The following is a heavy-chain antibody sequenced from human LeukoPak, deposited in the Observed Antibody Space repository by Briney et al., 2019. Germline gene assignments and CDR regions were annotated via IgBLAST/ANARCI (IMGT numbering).Heavy chain of an antibody. Sequence: SETLSLTCAVYGGSFSGYYWSWIRQPPGKGLERIGEINHSGSTNYNPSLKSRVTISVDTSKNQFSLKLSSVTAADTAVYYCARGTSSSGYYRDAFDIWGQGTMVTVSS. D-gene: IGHD3-22*01. CDR1: GGSFSGYY. CDR3: ARGTSSSGYYRDAFDI. CDR2: INHSGST. J-gene: IGHJ3*02. V-gene: IGHV4-34*01.